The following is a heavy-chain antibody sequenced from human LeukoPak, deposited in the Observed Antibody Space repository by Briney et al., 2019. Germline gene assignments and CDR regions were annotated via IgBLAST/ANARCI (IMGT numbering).Heavy chain of an antibody. J-gene: IGHJ4*02. CDR3: ARDMGSGSLHY. Sequence: ASVKVSCKASGYTFTTYAIHWVRQASGQRLEWLGWINTGNGDTRYSQTYQGRVTITRDTSASTAYMELSSLRPEDTAMYYCARDMGSGSLHYWGQGTLVTVSS. V-gene: IGHV1-3*04. CDR1: GYTFTTYA. D-gene: IGHD1-26*01. CDR2: INTGNGDT.